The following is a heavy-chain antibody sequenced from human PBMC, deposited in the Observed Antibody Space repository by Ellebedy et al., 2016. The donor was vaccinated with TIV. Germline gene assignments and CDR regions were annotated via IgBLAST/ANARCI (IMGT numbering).Heavy chain of an antibody. V-gene: IGHV3-15*01. D-gene: IGHD3-22*01. J-gene: IGHJ6*02. CDR3: TGSHYYDSSGFYYYYGMDV. Sequence: GESLKISCAASGFTFSNAWMSWVRQAPGKGLEWVGRIKSKTDGGTTDYAAPVKGRFTISRDDSKNTLYLQMNSLKTEDTAVYYCTGSHYYDSSGFYYYYGMDVWGQGTTVTVSS. CDR1: GFTFSNAW. CDR2: IKSKTDGGTT.